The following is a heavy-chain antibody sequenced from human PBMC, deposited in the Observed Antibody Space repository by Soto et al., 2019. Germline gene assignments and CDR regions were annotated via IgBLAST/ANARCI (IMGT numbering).Heavy chain of an antibody. D-gene: IGHD3-22*01. CDR3: ARVRWYYDSSGYYSDP. V-gene: IGHV1-69*13. Sequence: SVKVSCKASGGTFSSYAISWVRQAPGQGLEWMGGIIPIFGTANYAQKFPGRVTITADESTSTAYMELSSLRSEDTAVYYCARVRWYYDSSGYYSDPWGQGTLVTVSS. CDR2: IIPIFGTA. J-gene: IGHJ5*02. CDR1: GGTFSSYA.